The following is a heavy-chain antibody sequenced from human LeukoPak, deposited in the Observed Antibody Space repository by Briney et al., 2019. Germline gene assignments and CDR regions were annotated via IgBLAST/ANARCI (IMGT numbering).Heavy chain of an antibody. CDR2: MNPDGSVK. V-gene: IGHV3-7*01. Sequence: PGGSLRLSCAASGFTFANSWMTWVRQAPGKGLEWVGDMNPDGSVKAYVDSVKGRFTMSRDNTENSLYLQMNSLRADDTAVYYCARAYSMVRGVKGGYWGQGTLVTVSS. CDR3: ARAYSMVRGVKGGY. J-gene: IGHJ4*02. D-gene: IGHD3-10*01. CDR1: GFTFANSW.